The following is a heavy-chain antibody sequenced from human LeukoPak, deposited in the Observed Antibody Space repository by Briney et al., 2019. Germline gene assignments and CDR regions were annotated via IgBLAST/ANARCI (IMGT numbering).Heavy chain of an antibody. D-gene: IGHD2-15*01. CDR1: GFTFSSYS. Sequence: PGGSLRLACAASGFTFSSYSMNWVRQAPGKGLEWVSYISSSSSTIYYADSVKGRFTISKDNAKNSLYLQMNSLRAEDTAVYYCARYSAHCSGGSCYNWFDPWGQGTLVTVSS. V-gene: IGHV3-48*01. CDR3: ARYSAHCSGGSCYNWFDP. J-gene: IGHJ5*02. CDR2: ISSSSSTI.